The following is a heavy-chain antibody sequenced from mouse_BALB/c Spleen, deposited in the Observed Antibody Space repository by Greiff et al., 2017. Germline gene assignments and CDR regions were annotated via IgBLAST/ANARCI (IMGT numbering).Heavy chain of an antibody. CDR1: GYTFTSYW. J-gene: IGHJ4*01. CDR2: IYPGDGDT. CDR3: ARRNLYAMDY. Sequence: VKLVESGAELARPGASVKLSCKASGYTFTSYWMQWVKQRPGQGLEWIGAIYPGDGDTRYTQKFKGKATLTADKSSSTAYMQLSSLASEDSAVYYCARRNLYAMDYWGQGTSVTVSS. V-gene: IGHV1-87*01.